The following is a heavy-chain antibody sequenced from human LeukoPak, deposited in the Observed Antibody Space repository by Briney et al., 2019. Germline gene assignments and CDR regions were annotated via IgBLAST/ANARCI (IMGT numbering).Heavy chain of an antibody. Sequence: GGSLRLSCAASGFTFSSYDMHWVRQAPGKGLEWVAIISYDGTNKYYADSVKGRFTISRDNSKNTLYLQMNSLRAEDTAVYYCAKGIVVVITSLGAFDIWGQGTMVTVSS. CDR1: GFTFSSYD. J-gene: IGHJ3*02. CDR3: AKGIVVVITSLGAFDI. D-gene: IGHD3-22*01. V-gene: IGHV3-30-3*01. CDR2: ISYDGTNK.